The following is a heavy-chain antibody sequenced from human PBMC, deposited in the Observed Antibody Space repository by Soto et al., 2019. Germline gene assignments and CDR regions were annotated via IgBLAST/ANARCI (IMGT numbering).Heavy chain of an antibody. D-gene: IGHD1-26*01. J-gene: IGHJ4*02. CDR2: ISSSSNYI. CDR1: GFTFSTYT. CDR3: ARVGAYRDFDY. Sequence: EVQLVESGGGLVKPGGSLRLSCAASGFTFSTYTMSWVRQALGKGLEWVSSISSSSNYIYYADSVKGRFTISRDNAKNSLDLQMNSLRAEDTAVYYCARVGAYRDFDYWGQGTMVTVSS. V-gene: IGHV3-21*02.